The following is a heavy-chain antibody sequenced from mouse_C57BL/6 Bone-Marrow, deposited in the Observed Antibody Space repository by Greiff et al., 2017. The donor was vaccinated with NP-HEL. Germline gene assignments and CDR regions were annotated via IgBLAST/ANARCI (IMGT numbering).Heavy chain of an antibody. CDR3: ARHSWDYAMDY. V-gene: IGHV5-12*01. CDR1: GFTFSDYY. Sequence: DVKLVESGGGLVQPGGSLKLSCAASGFTFSDYYMYWVRQTPEKRLEWVAYISNGGGSTYYPDTVKGRFTISRDNAKNTLYLQMSRLKSEDTAMYYCARHSWDYAMDYWGQGTSVTVSS. CDR2: ISNGGGST. D-gene: IGHD1-1*01. J-gene: IGHJ4*01.